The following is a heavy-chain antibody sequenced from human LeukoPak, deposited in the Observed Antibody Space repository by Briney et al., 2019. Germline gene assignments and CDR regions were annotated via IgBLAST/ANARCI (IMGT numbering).Heavy chain of an antibody. CDR2: ISSSSYYI. CDR1: GFTFSTYT. CDR3: GAAYSGSSPFDY. Sequence: PGGSLRLSCTASGFTFSTYTMNRVRQAPGEGLEWVSSISSSSYYIYYADSVKGRFTISRDNAKNSLFLQMNSLRAEDTAVYYCGAAYSGSSPFDYWGQGTLVTVSS. D-gene: IGHD1-26*01. V-gene: IGHV3-21*01. J-gene: IGHJ4*02.